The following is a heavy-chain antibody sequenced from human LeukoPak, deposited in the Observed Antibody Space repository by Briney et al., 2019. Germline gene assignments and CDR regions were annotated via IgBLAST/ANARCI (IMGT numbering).Heavy chain of an antibody. Sequence: ASVKVSCKVSGYTLTELSMHWVRQAPGKGLEWMGGFDPEDGETIYAQKFQGRVTITEDTSTNTAYMELSSLRSEDTAVYYCATGDFWSGYFPTDYWGQGTLVTVSS. V-gene: IGHV1-24*01. CDR1: GYTLTELS. J-gene: IGHJ4*02. CDR2: FDPEDGET. D-gene: IGHD3-3*01. CDR3: ATGDFWSGYFPTDY.